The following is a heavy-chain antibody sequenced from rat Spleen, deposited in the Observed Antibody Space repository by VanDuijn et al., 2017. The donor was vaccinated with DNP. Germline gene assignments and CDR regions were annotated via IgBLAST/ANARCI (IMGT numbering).Heavy chain of an antibody. CDR3: TRGGTYYFDY. Sequence: EVQLVESGGGLVQPGRSLKLSCAASGFTFSNYGMAWVRQAPTKGLEWVASISTGGGDSYYRDSVKGRFTFSRDDSTSTLYLQMDSLRSEDTATYYCTRGGTYYFDYWGQGVMVTVSS. CDR2: ISTGGGDS. J-gene: IGHJ2*01. CDR1: GFTFSNYG. V-gene: IGHV5S13*01.